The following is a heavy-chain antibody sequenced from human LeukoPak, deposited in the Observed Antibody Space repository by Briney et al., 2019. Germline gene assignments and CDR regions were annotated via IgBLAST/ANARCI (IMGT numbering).Heavy chain of an antibody. CDR1: GVSIISSAYS. CDR3: AQSLGSGNWIGNWFDP. V-gene: IGHV4-39*01. CDR2: IYYTGRN. D-gene: IGHD1-1*01. J-gene: IGHJ5*02. Sequence: SETLSLTCTVSGVSIISSAYSWGWIRQPPGKGLEWTGTIYYTGRNYYNPSLESRLTISVDTSKNQFSLKLTSVTAADTAIYYCAQSLGSGNWIGNWFDPWGQGTLVTVSS.